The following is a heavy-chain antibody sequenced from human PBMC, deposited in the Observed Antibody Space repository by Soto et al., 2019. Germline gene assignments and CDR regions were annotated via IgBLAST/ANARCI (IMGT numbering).Heavy chain of an antibody. D-gene: IGHD6-19*01. V-gene: IGHV1-3*05. J-gene: IGHJ4*02. CDR2: INAGNGNT. Sequence: QVQLVQSGAEEKKPGASVKVSCKASGYTFTSYAMHWVRQAPGQRLEWMGWINAGNGNTKYSQKFQGRVTITRDTSASTAYMELRSLSSADTAVYYWARSPGIAVADYWGQGTLVTVSS. CDR1: GYTFTSYA. CDR3: ARSPGIAVADY.